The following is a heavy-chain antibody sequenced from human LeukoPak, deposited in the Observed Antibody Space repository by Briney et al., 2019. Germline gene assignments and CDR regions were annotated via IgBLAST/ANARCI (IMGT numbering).Heavy chain of an antibody. Sequence: PSETLSLTCAVSGDSISSSNWWNWVRQSPGKGLEWIGEGHHRGTTHYNPSLKSRVTISLDKSKNEFSVNLFSVTAADTAVYYCARVTEGCSDASCYFENWGQGTLVTVSS. CDR2: GHHRGTT. V-gene: IGHV4-4*02. J-gene: IGHJ4*02. CDR1: GDSISSSNW. CDR3: ARVTEGCSDASCYFEN. D-gene: IGHD2-15*01.